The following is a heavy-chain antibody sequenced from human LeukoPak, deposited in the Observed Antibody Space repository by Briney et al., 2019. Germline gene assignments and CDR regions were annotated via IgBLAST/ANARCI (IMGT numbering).Heavy chain of an antibody. J-gene: IGHJ4*02. CDR3: VRDFDDGNYALRY. V-gene: IGHV4-4*02. CDR2: IYRSGGT. CDR1: GDSVGSSVSGNSR. D-gene: IGHD4-17*01. Sequence: SETLSLTCAVSGDSVGSSVSGNSRRNWVRQTPGKGLEWIGEIYRSGGTHYNPALRRRVTMSLDRSKNHLSLNVRSVTAADAAVYYCVRDFDDGNYALRYWGQGTLVTVSS.